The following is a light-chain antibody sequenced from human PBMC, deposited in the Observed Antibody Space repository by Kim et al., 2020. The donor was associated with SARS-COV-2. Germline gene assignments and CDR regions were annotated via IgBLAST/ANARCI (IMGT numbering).Light chain of an antibody. CDR3: QQRSNWPPDFT. J-gene: IGKJ3*01. CDR2: DAS. CDR1: QSVSSY. Sequence: PGESATLSCRASQSVSSYLAWYQQKPGQAPRLLIYDASNRATGIPARFSGSGSETDFTLTISSLEPEDFAVYYCQQRSNWPPDFTFGPGTKVDIK. V-gene: IGKV3-11*01.